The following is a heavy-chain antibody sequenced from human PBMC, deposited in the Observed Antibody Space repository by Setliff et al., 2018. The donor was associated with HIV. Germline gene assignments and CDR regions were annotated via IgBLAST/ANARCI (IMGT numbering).Heavy chain of an antibody. D-gene: IGHD6-19*01. Sequence: ASVKVSCKASGYTFTSNDINWVRQATGQGLEWMGWMNPNSGNTGYAQKFQGRVTMTRDTSISTAYMELSSLRSDDTAVYYCAREAWYSSGWYSSRYMDVWGKGTTVTVSS. J-gene: IGHJ6*03. V-gene: IGHV1-8*01. CDR2: MNPNSGNT. CDR1: GYTFTSND. CDR3: AREAWYSSGWYSSRYMDV.